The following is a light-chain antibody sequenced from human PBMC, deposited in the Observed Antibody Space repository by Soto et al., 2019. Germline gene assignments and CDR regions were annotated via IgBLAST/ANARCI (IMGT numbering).Light chain of an antibody. CDR1: LAIRSD. CDR2: AAS. CDR3: LQHNTYPWT. J-gene: IGKJ1*01. Sequence: DIQMTQSPSSLSASVGDRVTITCRASLAIRSDLGWYQQKLGKAPKRLIYAASSLQSGVPSRFSGSGSGTEFTLTISSLQPEDFATYYCLQHNTYPWTFGQGTKVEIK. V-gene: IGKV1-17*01.